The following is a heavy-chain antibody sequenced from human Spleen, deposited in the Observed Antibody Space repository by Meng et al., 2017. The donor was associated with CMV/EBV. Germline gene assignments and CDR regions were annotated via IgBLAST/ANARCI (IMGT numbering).Heavy chain of an antibody. V-gene: IGHV4-61*01. D-gene: IGHD6-6*01. J-gene: IGHJ6*02. CDR2: IYYSGST. CDR1: GGSVSSGSYY. CDR3: ARDRLHSIAARPVYGMDV. Sequence: SETLSLTCTVSGGSVSSGSYYWSWIRQPPGKRLEWIGYIYYSGSTNYNPSLKSRVTISVDTSKNQFSLKLSSVTAADTAVYYCARDRLHSIAARPVYGMDVWGQGTTVTVSS.